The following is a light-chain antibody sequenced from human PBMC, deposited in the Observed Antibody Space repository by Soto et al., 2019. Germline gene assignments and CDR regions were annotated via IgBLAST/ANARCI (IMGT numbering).Light chain of an antibody. CDR2: EVS. V-gene: IGLV2-14*01. CDR3: SSYTSSSIPGV. J-gene: IGLJ2*01. CDR1: SSDVGGYNY. Sequence: QSALTQPASVSGSPGQSITISCTGTSSDVGGYNYVSWYQQPPGKAPKLMIYEVSYRPSGVSNRFSGSKSGNTASLTISGLQAEDEANYYCSSYTSSSIPGVFGGGTKQTVL.